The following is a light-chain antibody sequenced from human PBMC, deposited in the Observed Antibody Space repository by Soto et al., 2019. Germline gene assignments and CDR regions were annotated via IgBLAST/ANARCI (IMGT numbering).Light chain of an antibody. CDR1: QSITNW. CDR3: QQYDTYSVS. Sequence: DLQMTQSPPTLSASLGDRVTITCRASQSITNWLAWYQQKPGKAPQLLIYRASNLERGVPSRFSGSGSGTQFTLTISSLQPDDFATYYCQQYDTYSVSFGGGTKVEIK. V-gene: IGKV1-5*03. J-gene: IGKJ4*01. CDR2: RAS.